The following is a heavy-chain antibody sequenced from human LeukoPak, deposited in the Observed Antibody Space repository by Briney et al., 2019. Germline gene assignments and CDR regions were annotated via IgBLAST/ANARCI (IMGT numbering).Heavy chain of an antibody. Sequence: GGSLRLSCAASGFTFSSFGMHWVRQAPGKGLEWAAVISYDGSNKYSADSVKGRFTISRDNSKNTLYLQMNSLRAEDTAVYYCATDHGFHYGAYFDYWGQGTLVTVSS. CDR3: ATDHGFHYGAYFDY. D-gene: IGHD4-17*01. V-gene: IGHV3-30*03. CDR1: GFTFSSFG. CDR2: ISYDGSNK. J-gene: IGHJ4*02.